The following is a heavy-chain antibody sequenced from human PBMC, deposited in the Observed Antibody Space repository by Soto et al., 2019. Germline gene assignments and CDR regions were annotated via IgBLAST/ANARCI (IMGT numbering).Heavy chain of an antibody. CDR2: INAGNGNT. V-gene: IGHV1-3*01. D-gene: IGHD6-19*01. J-gene: IGHJ4*02. Sequence: QVQLVQSGAEAKKPGASVRVSCKASGYTFTTYAMHWVRQAPGQRLEWMGWINAGNGNTKYSQKFQGRVTITRDTSASTAYMELSSLRSEDTAVYYCARAVAVPADFDYWGQGTLVTVSS. CDR3: ARAVAVPADFDY. CDR1: GYTFTTYA.